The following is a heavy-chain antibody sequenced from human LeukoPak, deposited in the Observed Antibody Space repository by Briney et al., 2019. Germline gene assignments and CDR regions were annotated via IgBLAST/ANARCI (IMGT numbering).Heavy chain of an antibody. J-gene: IGHJ6*03. Sequence: SETLSLTCTVSGGSISSYYWSWIRQPPGKGLEWIGYIYYSGSTNYNPSLKSRVTISVDTSKNLFSLKLSSVTAADTAVYYCARVFEGSGGARYYYYYMDVWGKGTTVTVSS. D-gene: IGHD3-16*01. CDR1: GGSISSYY. CDR3: ARVFEGSGGARYYYYYMDV. CDR2: IYYSGST. V-gene: IGHV4-59*01.